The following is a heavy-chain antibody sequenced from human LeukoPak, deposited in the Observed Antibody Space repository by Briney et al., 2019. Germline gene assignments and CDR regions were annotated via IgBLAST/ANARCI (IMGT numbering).Heavy chain of an antibody. CDR2: INHSGST. V-gene: IGHV4-34*01. D-gene: IGHD3-16*01. CDR3: GRSAGFVHFDH. Sequence: SETLSLTCAVYGGSFSGYYWSWIRQPPGKGLEWIGEINHSGSTNCNPSLKSRVTISVDTSKNQFSLKLSSVTAADTAVYYCGRSAGFVHFDHWGQGTLVTVSS. J-gene: IGHJ4*02. CDR1: GGSFSGYY.